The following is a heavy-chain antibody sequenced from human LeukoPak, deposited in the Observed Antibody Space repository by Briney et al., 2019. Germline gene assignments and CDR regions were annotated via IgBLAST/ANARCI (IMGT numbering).Heavy chain of an antibody. D-gene: IGHD1-26*01. CDR2: ISGSGGST. J-gene: IGHJ3*02. CDR3: AKDLDSGSHVPPRTFDI. V-gene: IGHV3-23*01. CDR1: GFTFSSYA. Sequence: GGSLRLSCAASGFTFSSYAMSWVRQAPGKGLEWVSAISGSGGSTYYADSVKGRFPIPRDNSKNTLYLQMNSLRGEDTAVYYCAKDLDSGSHVPPRTFDIWGQGTMVTVSS.